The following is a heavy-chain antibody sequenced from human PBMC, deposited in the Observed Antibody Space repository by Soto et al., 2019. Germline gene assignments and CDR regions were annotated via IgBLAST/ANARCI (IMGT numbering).Heavy chain of an antibody. CDR3: ARATGTLRSRNCDY. V-gene: IGHV4-31*03. CDR2: IYHTGSA. Sequence: SETLSLTCSVSGGSISTVGHYWTWIRQPPGKGLEWIGSIYHTGSAYYSKSLRSRLTMSVDTSKSQFSLRLSSVTAADTAVYYCARATGTLRSRNCDYWGQGSLVTVSS. J-gene: IGHJ4*02. CDR1: GGSISTVGHY. D-gene: IGHD1-1*01.